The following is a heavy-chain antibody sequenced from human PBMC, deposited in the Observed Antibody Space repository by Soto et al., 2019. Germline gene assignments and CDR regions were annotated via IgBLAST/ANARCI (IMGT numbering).Heavy chain of an antibody. CDR2: IKQDGSEK. V-gene: IGHV3-7*01. CDR1: GFPLSNYW. D-gene: IGHD5-12*01. CDR3: ASVAI. J-gene: IGHJ4*02. Sequence: GGSLRLSCAASGFPLSNYWMSWVRQAPGKGLEWVANIKQDGSEKNYVDSVKGRFTISRDNAKNSLDLQMNSLRAEDTAVYYCASVAIWGQGTPVTVSS.